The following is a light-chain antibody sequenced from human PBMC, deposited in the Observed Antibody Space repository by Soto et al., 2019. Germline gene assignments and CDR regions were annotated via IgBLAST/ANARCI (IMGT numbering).Light chain of an antibody. J-gene: IGLJ1*01. V-gene: IGLV2-14*01. CDR3: NSYAPSSTYV. Sequence: AVTQPGGVCWTPEQRNTISCAETIDVVGGHNYVSWYQQHPDKAPKLIIYEVSLRPSGVSSRFSGSKSGNTASLTISGLQAEDEADYYCNSYAPSSTYVFGTGTKVTVL. CDR2: EVS. CDR1: IDVVGGHNY.